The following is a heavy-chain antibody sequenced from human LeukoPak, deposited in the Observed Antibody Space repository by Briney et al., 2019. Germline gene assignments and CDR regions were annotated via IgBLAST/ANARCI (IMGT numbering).Heavy chain of an antibody. CDR3: ARDGGTGTTCNSGAIFDY. V-gene: IGHV4-59*12. CDR1: GGSINSSF. CDR2: VYYSGSS. J-gene: IGHJ4*02. D-gene: IGHD1-7*01. Sequence: SETLSLTCTDSGGSINSSFWSWSPQPPGKGLEWIGYVYYSGSSNYNPSLKSRVTMSVDTSKKHFSLRLSSVTAADTAVYYCARDGGTGTTCNSGAIFDYWGQGTLVAVSS.